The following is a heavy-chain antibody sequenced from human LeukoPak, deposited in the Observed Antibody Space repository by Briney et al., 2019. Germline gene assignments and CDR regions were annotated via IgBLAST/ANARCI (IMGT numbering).Heavy chain of an antibody. D-gene: IGHD3-22*01. CDR1: GDSVSSFY. Sequence: SETLSLTCTVSGDSVSSFYWSWIRQPPGKGLEWIGYIYYSGSTNYNPSLKSRVTISVDTSKNQFSLKLSSVTAADTAVYYCARARNYYDSSGYYYEGDAFDIWGQGTMVTVSS. CDR2: IYYSGST. V-gene: IGHV4-59*02. CDR3: ARARNYYDSSGYYYEGDAFDI. J-gene: IGHJ3*02.